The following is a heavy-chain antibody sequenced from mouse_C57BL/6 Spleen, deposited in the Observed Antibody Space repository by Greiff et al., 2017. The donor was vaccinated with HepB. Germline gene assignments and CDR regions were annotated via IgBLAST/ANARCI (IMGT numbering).Heavy chain of an antibody. CDR2: IWGGGST. CDR3: ATYDYDGGYAMDY. V-gene: IGHV2-9*01. Sequence: VKLVESGPGLVAPSQSLSITCTVSGFSFTSYGVDWVRQPPGKGLEWLGVIWGGGSTNYNSALMSRLSISKDNSKSQVFLKMNSLQTDDTAMYYCATYDYDGGYAMDYWGQGTSVTVSS. CDR1: GFSFTSYG. D-gene: IGHD2-4*01. J-gene: IGHJ4*01.